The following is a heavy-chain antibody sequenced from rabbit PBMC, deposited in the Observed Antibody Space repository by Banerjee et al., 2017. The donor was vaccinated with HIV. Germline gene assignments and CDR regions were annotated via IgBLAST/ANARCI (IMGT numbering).Heavy chain of an antibody. CDR3: ARDGAAIYGGYNL. V-gene: IGHV1S40*01. CDR1: GFTLSSYW. CDR2: IYTDSSGTT. Sequence: QSLEESGGDLVKPGASLTLTCTVSGFTLSSYWMCWVRQAPGKGLEWIACIYTDSSGTTYYASWVNGRFTISSHNAQNTLYLQLNSLTAADMATYFCARDGAAIYGGYNLWGPGTLVTVS. D-gene: IGHD2-1*01. J-gene: IGHJ4*01.